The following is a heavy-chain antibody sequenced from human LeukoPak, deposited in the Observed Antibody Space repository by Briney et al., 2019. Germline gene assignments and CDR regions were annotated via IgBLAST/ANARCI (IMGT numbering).Heavy chain of an antibody. V-gene: IGHV1-2*02. J-gene: IGHJ5*02. Sequence: ASVKVSCKASGYTFTGYYMHWVRQAPGQGLEWMGWINPNSGGTNYAQKFQGRVTMTRDTSISTAYMELSRLRSDDTAVYYCARAYDFWSGYYHSWGQRTLVTVSS. CDR3: ARAYDFWSGYYHS. CDR1: GYTFTGYY. CDR2: INPNSGGT. D-gene: IGHD3-3*01.